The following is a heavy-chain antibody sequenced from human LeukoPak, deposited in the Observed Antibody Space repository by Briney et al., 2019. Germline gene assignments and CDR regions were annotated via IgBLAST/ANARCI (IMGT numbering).Heavy chain of an antibody. CDR1: GFTFSAYA. CDR2: ISSSGSTI. V-gene: IGHV3-48*03. Sequence: PGGSLRLSCEASGFTFSAYAMNWVRQAPGKGLEWVSYISSSGSTIYYADSVKGRFTISRDNAKNSLYLQMNSLRAEDTAVYYCAGLSGYRYFDCWGQGTLVTVSS. CDR3: AGLSGYRYFDC. D-gene: IGHD3-3*01. J-gene: IGHJ4*02.